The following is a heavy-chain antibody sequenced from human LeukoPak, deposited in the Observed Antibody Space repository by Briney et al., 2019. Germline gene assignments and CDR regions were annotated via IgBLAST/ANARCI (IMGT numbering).Heavy chain of an antibody. J-gene: IGHJ5*02. Sequence: GGSLRLSRAAAGFTFSSYTMNWVRQAPGKGLEWVSSISSDSNYIYYADSVKGRFTISRDNAWNSLYLQMNSLRAEDTAVYYCARKEKIVTGYYDHWGQGTLVTVSS. D-gene: IGHD3-9*01. V-gene: IGHV3-21*01. CDR3: ARKEKIVTGYYDH. CDR1: GFTFSSYT. CDR2: ISSDSNYI.